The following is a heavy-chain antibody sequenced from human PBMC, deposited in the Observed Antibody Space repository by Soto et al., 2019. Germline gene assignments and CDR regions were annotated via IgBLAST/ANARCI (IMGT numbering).Heavy chain of an antibody. Sequence: EVQLVESGGGLVQPGGSLRLSCAASGFTFSSYWMHWVRQAPGKGLVWVSRINSDGSSTSYADSVKGRFTISRDNAKNTLYLQMNSLRAEDTAVYYCARETYSNYVDRDFDYWGQGTLVTVSS. CDR2: INSDGSST. CDR1: GFTFSSYW. CDR3: ARETYSNYVDRDFDY. J-gene: IGHJ4*02. V-gene: IGHV3-74*01. D-gene: IGHD4-4*01.